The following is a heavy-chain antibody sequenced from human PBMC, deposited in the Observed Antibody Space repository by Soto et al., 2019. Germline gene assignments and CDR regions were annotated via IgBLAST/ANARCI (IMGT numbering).Heavy chain of an antibody. J-gene: IGHJ6*02. CDR3: AKDRLAAAAGYGMDV. V-gene: IGHV3-30*18. CDR2: ISYDGSNK. Sequence: VQLVESGGGVVQPGRSLRLSCAASGFTFSSYGMHWVRQAPGKGLEWVAVISYDGSNKYYADSVKGRFTISRDNSKNTLYLQMNSLRAEDTAVYYCAKDRLAAAAGYGMDVWGQGTTVTVSS. D-gene: IGHD6-13*01. CDR1: GFTFSSYG.